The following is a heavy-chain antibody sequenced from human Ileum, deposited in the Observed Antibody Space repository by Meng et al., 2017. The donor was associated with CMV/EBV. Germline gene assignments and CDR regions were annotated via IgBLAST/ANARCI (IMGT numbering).Heavy chain of an antibody. D-gene: IGHD1-1*01. CDR1: GGSISIYY. J-gene: IGHJ4*02. CDR3: AREGSWRAFDY. Sequence: SETLSLTCTVSGGSISIYYWSWVRQPPGKGLEWIGYIYYSGSTYYNPSLKSRVTISVDTSKNQFSLKLSSVTAADTAVYYCAREGSWRAFDYWGQGPRSPSPQ. V-gene: IGHV4-59*12. CDR2: IYYSGST.